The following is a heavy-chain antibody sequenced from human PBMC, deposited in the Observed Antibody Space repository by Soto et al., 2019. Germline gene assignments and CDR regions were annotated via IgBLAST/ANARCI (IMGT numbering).Heavy chain of an antibody. CDR2: IYYSGST. Sequence: TSETLSLTCTVSGGSISSYYWSWIRQPPGKGLEWIGYIYYSGSTNYNPSLKSRVTISVDTSKNQFSLKLSSVTAADTAVYYCAGGPGDYYDSSGYLDYWGQGTLVTVSS. J-gene: IGHJ4*02. CDR3: AGGPGDYYDSSGYLDY. CDR1: GGSISSYY. V-gene: IGHV4-59*01. D-gene: IGHD3-22*01.